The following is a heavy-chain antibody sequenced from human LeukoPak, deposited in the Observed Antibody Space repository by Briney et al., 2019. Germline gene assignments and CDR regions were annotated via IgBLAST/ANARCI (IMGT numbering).Heavy chain of an antibody. CDR1: GFTFSSYE. Sequence: GGSLRLSCAASGFTFSSYEMNGVRQAPGKGLEWVSYISSSGSTIYYADSVKGRFTISRDNAKNSLYLQMNSLRAEDTAVYYCARVRSYYGSGYYFDYWGQGTLVTVSS. CDR2: ISSSGSTI. CDR3: ARVRSYYGSGYYFDY. V-gene: IGHV3-48*03. J-gene: IGHJ4*02. D-gene: IGHD3-10*01.